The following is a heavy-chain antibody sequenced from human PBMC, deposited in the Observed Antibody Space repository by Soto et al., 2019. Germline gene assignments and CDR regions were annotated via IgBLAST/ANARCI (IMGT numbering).Heavy chain of an antibody. V-gene: IGHV4-31*03. J-gene: IGHJ4*02. CDR2: TSNSGST. CDR1: GGSITSSGYY. Sequence: QVQLQESGPGLVKPSQTLSLTCTVSGGSITSSGYYWSWIRQHPGEGLEWIGFTSNSGSTSYNPSRKGRVTISVDTSSNQFSLNPKSVTAADTAVYYCARGGGSTKVDYWGQGTLVTVSP. CDR3: ARGGGSTKVDY. D-gene: IGHD2-2*01.